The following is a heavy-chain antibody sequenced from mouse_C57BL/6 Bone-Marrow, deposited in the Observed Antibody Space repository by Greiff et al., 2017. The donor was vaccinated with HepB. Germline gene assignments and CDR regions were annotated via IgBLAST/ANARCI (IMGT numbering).Heavy chain of an antibody. D-gene: IGHD2-4*01. CDR1: GYTFTSYW. CDR2: IYPGSGST. J-gene: IGHJ4*01. Sequence: QVQLQQSGAELVKPGASVKMSCKASGYTFTSYWITWVKQRPGQGLEWIGDIYPGSGSTNYNEKFKSKATLTVDTSSSTAYMQLSSLTSEDSAVYYCARYSYDYDRYYAMDYWGQGTSVTVSS. V-gene: IGHV1-55*01. CDR3: ARYSYDYDRYYAMDY.